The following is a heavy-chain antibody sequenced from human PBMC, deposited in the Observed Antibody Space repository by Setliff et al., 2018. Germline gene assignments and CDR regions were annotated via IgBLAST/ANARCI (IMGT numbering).Heavy chain of an antibody. V-gene: IGHV3-30*02. CDR1: GFAFSSYG. CDR3: VKWDSKYVSGSHYMDV. J-gene: IGHJ6*03. Sequence: GGSLRLSCAASGFAFSSYGMHWVRQAPGKGLEWGAFIRFDGTNKYYADSVKGRFTISRDNSKNTLYLQVNTLSPEDTAVYYCVKWDSKYVSGSHYMDVWGKGTTVTVSS. D-gene: IGHD3-10*01. CDR2: IRFDGTNK.